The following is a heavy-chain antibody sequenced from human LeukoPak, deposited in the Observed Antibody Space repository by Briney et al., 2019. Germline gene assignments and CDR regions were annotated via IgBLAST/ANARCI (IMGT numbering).Heavy chain of an antibody. J-gene: IGHJ4*02. D-gene: IGHD6-13*01. V-gene: IGHV4-39*07. CDR1: GGSISSSSYY. CDR3: ARAVAAAGPWFDY. Sequence: SETLSLTCTVSGGSISSSSYYWGWIRQPPGKGLEWIGSIYYSGSTYYNPSLKSRVTISVNRSKNQFSLKLSSVTAADTAVYYCARAVAAAGPWFDYWGQGTLVTVSS. CDR2: IYYSGST.